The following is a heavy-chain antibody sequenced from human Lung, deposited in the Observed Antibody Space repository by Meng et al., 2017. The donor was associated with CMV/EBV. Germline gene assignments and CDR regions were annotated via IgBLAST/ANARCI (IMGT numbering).Heavy chain of an antibody. J-gene: IGHJ4*02. D-gene: IGHD6-6*01. CDR3: ARLAARGY. Sequence: SCAASGFTFSSYEMNWVRQAPGKGLEWVSYISSSGSTIHYADSVKGRFTISRDNSKSTLYLQMNSLRADDTARYYCARLAARGYWGQGTLVTVSS. CDR1: GFTFSSYE. CDR2: ISSSGSTI. V-gene: IGHV3-48*03.